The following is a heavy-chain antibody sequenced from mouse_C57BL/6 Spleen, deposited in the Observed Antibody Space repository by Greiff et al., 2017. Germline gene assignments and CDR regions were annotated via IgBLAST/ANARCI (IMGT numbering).Heavy chain of an antibody. V-gene: IGHV1-63*01. Sequence: VQLQQSGAELVRPGTSVKMSCKASGYTFTNYWIGWAQQRPGHGLEWLGDIYPGGGYTNYNEKFKGKATLTADKSSSTAYMQFSSLTSEDSAIYYCARGGYDGYYFDYWGQGTTLTVSS. CDR2: IYPGGGYT. CDR1: GYTFTNYW. D-gene: IGHD2-3*01. J-gene: IGHJ2*01. CDR3: ARGGYDGYYFDY.